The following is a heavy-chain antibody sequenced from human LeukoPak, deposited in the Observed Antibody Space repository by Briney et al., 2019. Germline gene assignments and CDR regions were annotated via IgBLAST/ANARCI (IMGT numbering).Heavy chain of an antibody. CDR3: TRYEEEDGQNAKTIDY. V-gene: IGHV4-34*01. CDR1: GGSFSGYY. D-gene: IGHD5-24*01. J-gene: IGHJ4*02. CDR2: INHSGST. Sequence: SETLSLTCAVYGGSFSGYYWSWIRQPPGKGLEWIGEINHSGSTNYNPSLKSRVTISVDTSKNQFSLRLRSVTAADTAVYYCTRYEEEDGQNAKTIDYWGQGTLVTVSS.